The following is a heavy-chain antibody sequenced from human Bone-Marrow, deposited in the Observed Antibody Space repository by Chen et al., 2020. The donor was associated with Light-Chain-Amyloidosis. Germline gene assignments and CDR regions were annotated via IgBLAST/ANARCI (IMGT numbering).Heavy chain of an antibody. J-gene: IGHJ6*02. CDR3: AKRGSYYYYGMDV. D-gene: IGHD6-19*01. Sequence: EVLLVESWGGLVQPGGSLRLSCAASGFTLSNYAMDWVRQAPGKGLEWVSSISGGDTYNANSVKGRFTVSRDDSGNTLYLQMNSLRAEDTAVYYCAKRGSYYYYGMDVWGQGTTVTVSS. V-gene: IGHV3-23*04. CDR2: ISGGDT. CDR1: GFTLSNYA.